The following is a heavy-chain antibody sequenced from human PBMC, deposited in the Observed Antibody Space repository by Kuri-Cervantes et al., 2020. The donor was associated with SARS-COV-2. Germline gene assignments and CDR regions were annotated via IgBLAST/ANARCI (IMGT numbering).Heavy chain of an antibody. V-gene: IGHV3-53*01. CDR3: ASGILYRWEGYFDY. D-gene: IGHD2-15*01. CDR2: IYSGGST. Sequence: GGSLRLSCAASGFTFSSYAMSWVRQAPGKGLEWVSVIYSGGSTYYADSVKGRFTISRDNSKNTLYLQMSSLRAEDTAVYYCASGILYRWEGYFDYWGQGTLVTVSS. CDR1: GFTFSSYA. J-gene: IGHJ4*02.